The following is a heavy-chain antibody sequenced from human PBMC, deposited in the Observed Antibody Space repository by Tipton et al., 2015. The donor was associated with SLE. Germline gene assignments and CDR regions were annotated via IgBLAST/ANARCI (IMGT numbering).Heavy chain of an antibody. CDR1: GGSFSGYY. D-gene: IGHD3-10*01. CDR3: ARLALQGVNAFDI. CDR2: LHHSGST. Sequence: TLSLTCAVYGGSFSGYYWSWIRQPPGKGLEWVAELHHSGSTNYNPSLKSRVTISIDTSKSHFSLRLTSVTAADTAVYYCARLALQGVNAFDIWGLGTMVTVSS. J-gene: IGHJ3*02. V-gene: IGHV4-34*01.